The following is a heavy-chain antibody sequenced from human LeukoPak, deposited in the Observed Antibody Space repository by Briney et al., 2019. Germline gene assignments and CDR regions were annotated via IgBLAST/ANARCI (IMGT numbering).Heavy chain of an antibody. Sequence: GASVKVSCKASGYTFTGYYMHWVRQAPGQGIEWMGWINPSSGGTNYAQKFQGRVTMTRDTSISTAYMELSRLRSDDTAVYYCARAVVPAAHDYWGQGTLVTVSS. CDR1: GYTFTGYY. CDR3: ARAVVPAAHDY. J-gene: IGHJ4*02. V-gene: IGHV1-2*02. D-gene: IGHD2-2*01. CDR2: INPSSGGT.